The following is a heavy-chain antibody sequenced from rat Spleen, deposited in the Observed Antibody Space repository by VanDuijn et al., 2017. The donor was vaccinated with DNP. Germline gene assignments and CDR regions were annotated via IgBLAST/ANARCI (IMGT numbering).Heavy chain of an antibody. J-gene: IGHJ2*01. V-gene: IGHV5-7*01. Sequence: EVQLVESGGGLVQPGGSLKLSCVVSGFIFSDYDMAWVRQAPKKGLEWVAAIRYDGTTTFYRDSVKGRFTISRDKPKSTLYLQMDSLRSDDTATYYCASWAPIAPLSTSNYWGQGVMVTVSS. CDR2: IRYDGTTT. CDR1: GFIFSDYD. D-gene: IGHD1-2*01. CDR3: ASWAPIAPLSTSNY.